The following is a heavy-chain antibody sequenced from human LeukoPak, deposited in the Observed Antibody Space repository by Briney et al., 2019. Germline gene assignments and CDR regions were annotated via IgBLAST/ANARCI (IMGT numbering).Heavy chain of an antibody. V-gene: IGHV3-7*01. CDR1: GFTFSSYW. CDR2: IKQDGSEK. Sequence: GGSLRLSCAASGFTFSSYWMSWVRQAPGKGLEWVANIKQDGSEKYYVDSVKGRFTISRDNAKNSLYLQTNSLRAEDTAVYYCARDLYYYDSSGLFRYWGQGTLVTVSS. D-gene: IGHD3-22*01. CDR3: ARDLYYYDSSGLFRY. J-gene: IGHJ4*02.